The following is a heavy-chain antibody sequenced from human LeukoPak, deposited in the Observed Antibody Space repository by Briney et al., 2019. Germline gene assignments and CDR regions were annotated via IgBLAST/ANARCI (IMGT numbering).Heavy chain of an antibody. Sequence: ASVKVSCKASGYTFTGYYMHWVRQAPGQGLEWMGWINPNSGGTNYAQKFQGRVTMTSDTSISTAYMELSRLRSDDTAVYYCASSLLTRNWFDPWGQGTLVTVSS. CDR3: ASSLLTRNWFDP. J-gene: IGHJ5*02. CDR2: INPNSGGT. V-gene: IGHV1-2*02. D-gene: IGHD1-26*01. CDR1: GYTFTGYY.